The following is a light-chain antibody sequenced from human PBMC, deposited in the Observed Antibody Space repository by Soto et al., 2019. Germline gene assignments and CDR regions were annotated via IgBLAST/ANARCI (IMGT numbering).Light chain of an antibody. CDR3: QQYGISVWT. CDR2: GAS. Sequence: EIVLTQSPGTLSLSPGERATLSCRASQSVTSSYLAWYQQKPGQAPRLLIYGASSRATDIPDRFSGSGSGTDFTLTISRLEPEDFAVYYCQQYGISVWTFGQGTKVDIK. V-gene: IGKV3-20*01. J-gene: IGKJ1*01. CDR1: QSVTSSY.